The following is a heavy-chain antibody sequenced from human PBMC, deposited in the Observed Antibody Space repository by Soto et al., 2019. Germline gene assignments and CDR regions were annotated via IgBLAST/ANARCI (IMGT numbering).Heavy chain of an antibody. J-gene: IGHJ3*02. CDR3: AKDRFRRITMIVVVPDAFDI. V-gene: IGHV3-30*18. CDR1: GFTFSSYG. D-gene: IGHD3-22*01. Sequence: QVQLVESGGGVVQPGRSLRLSCAASGFTFSSYGMHWVRQAPGKGLEWVAVISYDGSNKYYADSVKGRFTISRDNSKNTLYLQMNILRAEDTAVYYCAKDRFRRITMIVVVPDAFDIWGQGTMVTVSS. CDR2: ISYDGSNK.